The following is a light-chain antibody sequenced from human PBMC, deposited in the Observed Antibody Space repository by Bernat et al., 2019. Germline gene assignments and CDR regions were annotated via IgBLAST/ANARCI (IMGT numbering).Light chain of an antibody. CDR3: QQRSSWPRT. CDR1: QNISNL. V-gene: IGKV3-11*01. Sequence: ETVLTQSPSTLSLSPGERATLSCRASQNISNLLAWFQHRPGQAPRLLIYDSSDRVFGIPSRFSGSGSGTDFTLTISSLEPEAFAIYYCQQRSSWPRTFGQGTKVEI. J-gene: IGKJ1*01. CDR2: DSS.